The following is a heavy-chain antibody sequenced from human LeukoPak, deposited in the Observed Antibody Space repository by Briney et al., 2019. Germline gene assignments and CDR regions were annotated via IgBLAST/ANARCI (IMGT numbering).Heavy chain of an antibody. V-gene: IGHV1-18*01. CDR3: ARGYTAMGPLDY. J-gene: IGHJ4*02. D-gene: IGHD5-18*01. Sequence: ASVKVSCKVSGYTLTGLSMHWVRQAPGKGLEWMGWISAYNGNTNYAQKLQGRVTMTTDTSTSTAYMELRSLRSDDTAVYYCARGYTAMGPLDYWGQGTLVTVSS. CDR1: GYTLTGLS. CDR2: ISAYNGNT.